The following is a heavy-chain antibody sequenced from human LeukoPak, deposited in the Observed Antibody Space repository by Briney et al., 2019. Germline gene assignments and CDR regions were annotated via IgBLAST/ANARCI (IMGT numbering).Heavy chain of an antibody. CDR3: ARAKRQLWMWYYFDY. CDR2: IYTSGST. J-gene: IGHJ4*02. CDR1: GGSFSGYY. V-gene: IGHV4-59*10. D-gene: IGHD5-18*01. Sequence: SEALSLTCAVYGGSFSGYYWSWIRQPAGKGLEWIGRIYTSGSTNYNPSLKSRVTISVDTSKNQFSLKLSSVTAADTAVYYCARAKRQLWMWYYFDYWGQGTLVTVSS.